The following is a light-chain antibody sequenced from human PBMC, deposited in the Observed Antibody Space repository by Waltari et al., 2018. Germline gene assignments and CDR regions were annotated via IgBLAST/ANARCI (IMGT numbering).Light chain of an antibody. Sequence: QSALTQPPSASGSPGQSVTISCTGTSSDVGGYNYVSWYQQHPRKAPKLMIYEVTKRPSGVPDRFSCSKSGNTASLTVSGLQAEDEADYYCSSYAGNRGVVGGGTKLTVL. CDR3: SSYAGNRGV. CDR1: SSDVGGYNY. V-gene: IGLV2-8*01. CDR2: EVT. J-gene: IGLJ3*02.